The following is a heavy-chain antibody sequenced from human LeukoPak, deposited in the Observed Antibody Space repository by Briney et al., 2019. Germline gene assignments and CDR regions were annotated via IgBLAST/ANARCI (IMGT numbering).Heavy chain of an antibody. CDR1: GFTFSSYA. J-gene: IGHJ4*02. D-gene: IGHD3-22*01. Sequence: GGSLRLSXAASGFTFSSYAMSWVRQAPGKGLEWVSAISGSGGSTYYADSVKGRFTISRDNSKNTLYLQMNSLRAEDTAVYYCAKACYYDSSGYPAFDYWGQGTLVTVSS. CDR2: ISGSGGST. V-gene: IGHV3-23*01. CDR3: AKACYYDSSGYPAFDY.